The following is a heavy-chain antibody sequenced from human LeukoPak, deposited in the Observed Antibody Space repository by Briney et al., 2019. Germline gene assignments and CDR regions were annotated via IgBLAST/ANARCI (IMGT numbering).Heavy chain of an antibody. CDR2: INPNSGGT. Sequence: ASVKVSCTASGNTFTGYYMHWVRQAPGQGLEWMGRINPNSGGTNYAQKFQGRVTMTRDTSTSTAYMELKNLRSDDTAVYYCARTPGMVVVKTFYCMDVWGQGTTVTVSS. J-gene: IGHJ6*02. V-gene: IGHV1-2*06. D-gene: IGHD3-22*01. CDR3: ARTPGMVVVKTFYCMDV. CDR1: GNTFTGYY.